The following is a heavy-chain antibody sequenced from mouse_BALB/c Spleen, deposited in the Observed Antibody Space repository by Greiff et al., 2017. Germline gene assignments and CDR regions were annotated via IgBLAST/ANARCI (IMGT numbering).Heavy chain of an antibody. CDR1: GFTFSSYA. CDR2: ISSGGST. CDR3: ARSLYGNYEGNFDY. V-gene: IGHV5-6-5*01. J-gene: IGHJ2*01. Sequence: EVNVVESGGGLVKPGGSLKLSCAASGFTFSSYAMSWVRQTPEKRLEWVASISSGGSTYYPDSVKGRFTISRDNARNILYLQMSSLRSEDTAMYYCARSLYGNYEGNFDYWGQGTTLTVSS. D-gene: IGHD2-1*01.